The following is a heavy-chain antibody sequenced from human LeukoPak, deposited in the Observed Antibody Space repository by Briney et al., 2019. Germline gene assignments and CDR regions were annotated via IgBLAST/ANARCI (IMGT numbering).Heavy chain of an antibody. CDR1: GGSISSGGYY. D-gene: IGHD2-21*02. Sequence: SETLSLTCTVSGGSISSGGYYWSWIRQHPGKGLEWIGYIYYSGSTYYNPSLKSRVTISVDTSKNQFSLKLNSVTAADAAVYYCARATVPVTATAYYFDYWGQGTLVTVSS. CDR2: IYYSGST. V-gene: IGHV4-31*03. CDR3: ARATVPVTATAYYFDY. J-gene: IGHJ4*02.